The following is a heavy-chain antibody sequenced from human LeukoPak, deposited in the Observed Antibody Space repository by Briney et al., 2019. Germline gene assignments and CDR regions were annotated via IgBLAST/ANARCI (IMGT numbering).Heavy chain of an antibody. Sequence: GGSLRLSCAASGFTFSSFSMSWVRQAPGKGLEWVSSISSSGSYIYYADSVRGRFTISRDNAKNSLYLQMNSLRAEDTAVYYCIAVAGQGTWFDPWGQGTLVTVSS. CDR3: IAVAGQGTWFDP. CDR2: ISSSGSYI. D-gene: IGHD6-19*01. J-gene: IGHJ5*02. V-gene: IGHV3-21*01. CDR1: GFTFSSFS.